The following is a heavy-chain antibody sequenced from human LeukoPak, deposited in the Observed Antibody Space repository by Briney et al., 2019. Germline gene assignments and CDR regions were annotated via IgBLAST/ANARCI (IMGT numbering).Heavy chain of an antibody. CDR1: GYRFTNYW. D-gene: IGHD3-16*02. CDR2: IYPGDSDT. V-gene: IGHV5-51*01. Sequence: GESLKISCKGSGYRFTNYWIGWVRQMPGKGLEWMGIIYPGDSDTRYSPSFQGQVTISADKSITTAYLQWSSLKASDTAMYYCARREGDYVWGSYRWAFDYWGQGTLVTVSS. CDR3: ARREGDYVWGSYRWAFDY. J-gene: IGHJ4*02.